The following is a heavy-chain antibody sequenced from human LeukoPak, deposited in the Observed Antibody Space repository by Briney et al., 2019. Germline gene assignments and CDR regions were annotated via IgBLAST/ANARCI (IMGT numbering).Heavy chain of an antibody. D-gene: IGHD2-2*01. Sequence: ASVKVSCKASGYTFTSYAMHWVRQAPGQRLEWMGWINAGNGNTKYSQKFQGRVTITRDTSASTAYMELSSLRSEDTAVYYCARDRPDRSSTSCYLNWFDPWGQGTLVTVSS. CDR3: ARDRPDRSSTSCYLNWFDP. V-gene: IGHV1-3*01. CDR1: GYTFTSYA. J-gene: IGHJ5*02. CDR2: INAGNGNT.